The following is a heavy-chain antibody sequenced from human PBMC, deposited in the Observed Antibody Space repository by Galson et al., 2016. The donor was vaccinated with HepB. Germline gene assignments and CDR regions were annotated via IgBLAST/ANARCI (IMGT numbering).Heavy chain of an antibody. D-gene: IGHD6-13*01. V-gene: IGHV4-59*01. CDR3: ARLQGSSWSPFDY. J-gene: IGHJ4*02. CDR1: GGSIGSYF. CDR2: IYYSGST. Sequence: SETLSLTCTVSGGSIGSYFWSWIRQSPGKGLEWLGYIYYSGSTNYNPSLKSRLTISIDTSNNQFSLNLKSVTAADTAVYYCARLQGSSWSPFDYWGRGTLVTVSS.